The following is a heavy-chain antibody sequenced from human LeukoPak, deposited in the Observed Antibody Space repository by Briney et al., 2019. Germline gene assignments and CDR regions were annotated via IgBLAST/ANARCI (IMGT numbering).Heavy chain of an antibody. D-gene: IGHD6-19*01. CDR3: AKGPGKGQWLANFDY. CDR1: GYTFTSYG. V-gene: IGHV1-18*01. CDR2: ISAYNGNT. J-gene: IGHJ4*02. Sequence: GASVKVSFKASGYTFTSYGISWVRQAPGQRLEWMGWISAYNGNTNYAQKLQGRVTMTTDTSTSTAYMELRSLRSDDTAVYYCAKGPGKGQWLANFDYWGQGTLVTVSS.